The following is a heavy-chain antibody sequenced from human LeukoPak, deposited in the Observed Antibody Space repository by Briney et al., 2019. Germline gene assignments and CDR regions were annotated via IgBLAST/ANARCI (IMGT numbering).Heavy chain of an antibody. CDR3: AYTNHLTY. D-gene: IGHD3-16*01. CDR2: IKYDGSEE. V-gene: IGHV3-7*01. J-gene: IGHJ4*02. CDR1: NFIFSTYS. Sequence: GGSLRLSCEASNFIFSTYSMNWVRQAPGQGLEWVANIKYDGSEEYYADSVKGRFTISRDNAKNSLSLQMNYVRAGDTAIYYCAYTNHLTYWGQGTLVTVSS.